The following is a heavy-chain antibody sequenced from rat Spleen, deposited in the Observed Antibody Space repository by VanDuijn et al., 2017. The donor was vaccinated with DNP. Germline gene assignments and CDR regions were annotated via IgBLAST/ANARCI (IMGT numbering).Heavy chain of an antibody. CDR2: ISTSGGSN. D-gene: IGHD1-11*01. Sequence: EVQLVESGGGLVQPGRSLKLSCAASGFTFSNYDMAWVRQAPTKGLEWVASISTSGGSNYYRDSVKGRFTVSRDNAKSTLYLQMDSLRSEDTATYYCTTGDYGGYSDYFDYWGQGVMVTVSS. V-gene: IGHV5-27*01. J-gene: IGHJ2*01. CDR1: GFTFSNYD. CDR3: TTGDYGGYSDYFDY.